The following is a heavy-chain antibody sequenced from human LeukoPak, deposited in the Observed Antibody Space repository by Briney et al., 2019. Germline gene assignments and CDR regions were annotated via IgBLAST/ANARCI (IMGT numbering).Heavy chain of an antibody. D-gene: IGHD1-14*01. CDR2: SSGSGAST. CDR1: GFTFSTYA. CDR3: AKAIRQNRDLYDY. Sequence: PGGPLRLSCAASGFTFSTYAMTWVRRAPGKGLEWVSGSSGSGASTYYADSVKGRFTISRDNSKNTLYLQMNSLRTEDTALYYCAKAIRQNRDLYDYWGQGTLVTVSS. V-gene: IGHV3-23*01. J-gene: IGHJ4*02.